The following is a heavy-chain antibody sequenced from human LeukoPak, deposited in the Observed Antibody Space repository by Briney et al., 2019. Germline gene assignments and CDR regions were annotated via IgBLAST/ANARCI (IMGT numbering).Heavy chain of an antibody. J-gene: IGHJ6*02. Sequence: PSETLSLTCTVSGGSISSSSYYWGWIRQPPGKGLEWIGYIYYSGSTNYNPSLKSRVTISVDTSKNQFSLKLSSVTAADTAVYYCARKYSSGWYGRDYYYYYGMDVWGQGTTVTVSS. CDR3: ARKYSSGWYGRDYYYYYGMDV. D-gene: IGHD6-19*01. CDR1: GGSISSSSYY. V-gene: IGHV4-61*05. CDR2: IYYSGST.